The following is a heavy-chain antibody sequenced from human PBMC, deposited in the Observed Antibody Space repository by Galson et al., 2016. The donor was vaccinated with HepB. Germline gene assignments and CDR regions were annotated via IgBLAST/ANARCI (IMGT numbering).Heavy chain of an antibody. CDR1: GFTFRNYA. D-gene: IGHD6-19*01. V-gene: IGHV3-23*01. CDR3: TTWLSHHFDY. Sequence: SLRLSCAASGFTFRNYALSWVRRAPGKGLEWVSHIDGPTPNTHYADSVRGRFSIYRDNSRDTLYLQMDSQTAEDSAIYYCTTWLSHHFDYWGQGTRVTVSS. CDR2: IDGPTPNT. J-gene: IGHJ4*02.